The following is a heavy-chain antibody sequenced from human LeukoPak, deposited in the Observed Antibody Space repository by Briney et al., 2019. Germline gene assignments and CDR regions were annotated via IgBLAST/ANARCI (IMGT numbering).Heavy chain of an antibody. Sequence: GGSLRLSCAASGFTLTTYWMSGVRQAPGKGLEWVANINQDGSVKNYVDSVKGRFTISRDNAKNSLYLQMNGLRAEDTAVYYCAREKSYGDSFDYWGQGTLVTASS. J-gene: IGHJ4*02. D-gene: IGHD4/OR15-4a*01. CDR3: AREKSYGDSFDY. CDR1: GFTLTTYW. CDR2: INQDGSVK. V-gene: IGHV3-7*01.